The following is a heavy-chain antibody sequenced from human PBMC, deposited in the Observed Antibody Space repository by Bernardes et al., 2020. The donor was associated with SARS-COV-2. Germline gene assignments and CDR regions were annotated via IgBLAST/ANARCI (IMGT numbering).Heavy chain of an antibody. Sequence: GGSLRLSCSASGFTFRSYSMNWVRQAPGKGLEWVSYLSSSSSTIYYADSVKGRFTISRDNAKNSLYLQMNSLRAEDTAVYYCAHLGTGWNDAFDIWGQGTMVTVSS. D-gene: IGHD1-1*01. CDR1: GFTFRSYS. V-gene: IGHV3-48*04. J-gene: IGHJ3*02. CDR3: AHLGTGWNDAFDI. CDR2: LSSSSSTI.